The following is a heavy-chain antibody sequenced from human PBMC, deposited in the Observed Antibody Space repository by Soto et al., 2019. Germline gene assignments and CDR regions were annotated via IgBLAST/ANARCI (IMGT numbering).Heavy chain of an antibody. V-gene: IGHV3-15*01. D-gene: IGHD3-3*01. J-gene: IGHJ6*02. Sequence: PGGSLRLSCAASGFTFSNAWMSWVRQAPGKGLEWVGRIKSKTDGGTTDYAAPVKGRFTISRDDSKNTLYLQMNSLKTEDTAVYYCTTGGVVIIVNYYYYGMDVWGQGTTVTVSS. CDR1: GFTFSNAW. CDR2: IKSKTDGGTT. CDR3: TTGGVVIIVNYYYYGMDV.